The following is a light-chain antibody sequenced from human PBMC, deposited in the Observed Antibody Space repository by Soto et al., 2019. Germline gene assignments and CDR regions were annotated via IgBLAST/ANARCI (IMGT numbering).Light chain of an antibody. CDR1: QSVSSY. CDR2: DAS. V-gene: IGKV3-11*01. CDR3: QQRST. J-gene: IGKJ5*01. Sequence: EIVLTQSRATLSLSPGERATLSCRASQSVSSYLSWYQLKPGQAPRLLIYDASNRATGIPARFSGSGSGTDFTLTISSLEPEDFAVYYCQQRSTFGQGTRLEI.